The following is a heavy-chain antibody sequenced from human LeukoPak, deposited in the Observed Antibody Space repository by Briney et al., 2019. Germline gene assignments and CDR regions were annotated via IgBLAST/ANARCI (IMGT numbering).Heavy chain of an antibody. CDR3: ASGGYSGYE. J-gene: IGHJ4*02. D-gene: IGHD5-12*01. CDR1: GFTFSSYS. Sequence: GGSLRLSCAASGFTFSSYSMNWVRQAPGKGLEWVSSISSSSSYIYYADSVKDRFTISRDNAKNSLYLQMNSLRAKDTAVYYCASGGYSGYEWGQGTLVTVSS. V-gene: IGHV3-21*01. CDR2: ISSSSSYI.